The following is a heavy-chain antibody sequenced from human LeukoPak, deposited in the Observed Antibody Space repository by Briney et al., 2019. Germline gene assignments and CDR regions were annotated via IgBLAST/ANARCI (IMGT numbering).Heavy chain of an antibody. CDR2: ITNNGGAM. CDR3: ARALADSRGYYLGFDY. J-gene: IGHJ4*02. D-gene: IGHD3-22*01. CDR1: GFTFRRFG. V-gene: IGHV3-48*04. Sequence: PGGSLRLSCVASGFTFRRFGMHWIRQAPGKGLEWISYITNNGGAMFYADSLKGRLTIFRDNAKKSLYLQMNSLRPDDTALYYCARALADSRGYYLGFDYWGQGTLVTVSS.